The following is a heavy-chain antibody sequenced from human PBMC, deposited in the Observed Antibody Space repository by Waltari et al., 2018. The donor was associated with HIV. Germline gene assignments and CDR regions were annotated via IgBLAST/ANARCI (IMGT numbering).Heavy chain of an antibody. D-gene: IGHD2-15*01. Sequence: EVQLVESGGDLVKPGESLRLSCAVSGFTFSSYSMNWVRQAPGKGLEWVSAISSSSTYIYDADSVKGRFSISRDNAKSSLFLQLTSLRADDTAVYFCATDVARGRFDYWGQGTPVTVSS. CDR2: ISSSSTYI. J-gene: IGHJ4*02. V-gene: IGHV3-21*01. CDR3: ATDVARGRFDY. CDR1: GFTFSSYS.